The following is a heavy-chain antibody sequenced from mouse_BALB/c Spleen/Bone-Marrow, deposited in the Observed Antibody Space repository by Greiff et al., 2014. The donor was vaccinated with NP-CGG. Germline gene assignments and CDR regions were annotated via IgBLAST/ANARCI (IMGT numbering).Heavy chain of an antibody. CDR3: ARYDYDVGYFDY. Sequence: VQLQQSGPGLVKPSQSLSLTCTVPGYSNTSDYAWNWIRQFPGNKLEWMGYISYSGSSSYNPSLESRISITRDTSKTQFFLQLHSVTTEDTATYYCARYDYDVGYFDYWGQGTTLTVSS. CDR2: ISYSGSS. D-gene: IGHD2-4*01. J-gene: IGHJ2*01. CDR1: GYSNTSDYA. V-gene: IGHV3-2*02.